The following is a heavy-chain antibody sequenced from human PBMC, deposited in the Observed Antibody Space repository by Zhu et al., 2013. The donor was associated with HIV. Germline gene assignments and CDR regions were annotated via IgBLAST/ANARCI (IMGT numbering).Heavy chain of an antibody. CDR2: INPNSGGT. D-gene: IGHD3-10*01. CDR1: GYTFTGYY. Sequence: QVQLVQSGAEVKKPGASVKVSCKASGYTFTGYYMHWVRQAPGQGLEWMGWINPNSGGTNYAQKFQGRVTMTRDTSISTAYMELSRLRSDDTAVYYCARRPPXGNGSGSYLVYWFDPGAREPWSPSPQ. J-gene: IGHJ5*02. V-gene: IGHV1-2*02. CDR3: ARRPPXGNGSGSYLVYWFDP.